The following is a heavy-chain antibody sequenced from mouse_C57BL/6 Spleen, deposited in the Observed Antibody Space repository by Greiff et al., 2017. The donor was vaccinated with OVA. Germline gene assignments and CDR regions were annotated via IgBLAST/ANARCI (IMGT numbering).Heavy chain of an antibody. CDR2: IRNKANGYTT. Sequence: EVKLMESGGGLVQPGGSLSLSCAASGFTFTDYYMSWVRQPPGKALEWLGFIRNKANGYTTEYSASVKGRFTISRDNSQSILYLQMNALRAEDSATYYCARYTPISGGSSFLYYAMDYWGQGTSVTVSS. J-gene: IGHJ4*01. CDR1: GFTFTDYY. CDR3: ARYTPISGGSSFLYYAMDY. V-gene: IGHV7-3*01. D-gene: IGHD1-1*01.